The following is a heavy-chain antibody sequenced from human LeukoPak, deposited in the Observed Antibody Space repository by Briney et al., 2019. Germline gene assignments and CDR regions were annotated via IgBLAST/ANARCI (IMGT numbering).Heavy chain of an antibody. CDR3: ARDSNSSSWYGGHYNWFDP. J-gene: IGHJ5*02. D-gene: IGHD6-13*01. CDR2: INNSGST. V-gene: IGHV4-34*01. CDR1: GGSFSGYY. Sequence: KPSETLSLTCAVYGGSFSGYYWSWIRQPPGKGLEWIGEINNSGSTNYNPSLKSRVTISVDTSKNQFSLKLSSVTAADTAVYYCARDSNSSSWYGGHYNWFDPWGQGTLVTVSS.